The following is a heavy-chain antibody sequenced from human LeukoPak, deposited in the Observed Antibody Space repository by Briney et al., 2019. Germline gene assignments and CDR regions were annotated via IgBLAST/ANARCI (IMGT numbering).Heavy chain of an antibody. CDR1: GGSFSGYY. CDR2: INHSGST. CDR3: ARDRYGDLLV. V-gene: IGHV4-34*01. J-gene: IGHJ6*01. Sequence: SETLSLTCAVYGGSFSGYYWSWIRQPPGKGLEWIGEINHSGSTNYNPSLKSRVTISVDTSKNQFSLKLSSVTAADTAVYYCARDRYGDLLVWGQGTTVTVSS. D-gene: IGHD4-17*01.